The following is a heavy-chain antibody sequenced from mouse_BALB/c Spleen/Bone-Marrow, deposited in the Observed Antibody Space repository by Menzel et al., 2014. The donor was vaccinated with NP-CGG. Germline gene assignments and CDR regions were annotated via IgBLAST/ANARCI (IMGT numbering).Heavy chain of an antibody. CDR1: GYSLTSHSA. V-gene: IGHV3-2*02. CDR2: ISYRGST. J-gene: IGHJ4*01. Sequence: EVQLQESGPGLAKPSQSLSLTCTVTGYSLTSHSAWNWIPQFPGNKLEWMAYISYRGSTSYAPSLKSRSSITRDTSKKQFFLQLNSVTTEDTATYYCARSSYFDYDGAMDYWGQGTSGTVSS. D-gene: IGHD2-4*01. CDR3: ARSSYFDYDGAMDY.